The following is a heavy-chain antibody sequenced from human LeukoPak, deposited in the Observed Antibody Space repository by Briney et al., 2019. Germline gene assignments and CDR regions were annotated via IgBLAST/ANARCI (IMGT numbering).Heavy chain of an antibody. D-gene: IGHD3-16*01. J-gene: IGHJ3*02. CDR1: GFTSSSYA. CDR3: AREGPSVDWGAFDI. V-gene: IGHV3-23*01. Sequence: GGSLRLSCAGSGFTSSSYAMSWVRQAPGKGLDWVSGIGGGDGGTYDTDSVKGRFTIFRDISKNTLYLQMNSLRAEDTAEYYCAREGPSVDWGAFDIWGQGTMVTVSS. CDR2: IGGGDGGT.